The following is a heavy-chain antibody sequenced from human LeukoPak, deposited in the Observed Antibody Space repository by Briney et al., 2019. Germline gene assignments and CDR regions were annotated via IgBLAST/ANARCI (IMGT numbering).Heavy chain of an antibody. D-gene: IGHD1-14*01. CDR1: GFTFSNYW. J-gene: IGHJ5*02. CDR3: AKDTTPPKAGFDP. CDR2: IRYDGSNK. V-gene: IGHV3-30*02. Sequence: GGSLRLSCAASGFTFSNYWMSWVRQAPGKGLEGVAFIRYDGSNKYYADSVKGRFTISRDNSKNTLYLQMNSLRAEDTAVYYCAKDTTPPKAGFDPWGQGTLVTVSS.